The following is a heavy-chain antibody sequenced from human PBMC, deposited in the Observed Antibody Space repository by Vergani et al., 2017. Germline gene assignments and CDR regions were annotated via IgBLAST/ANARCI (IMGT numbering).Heavy chain of an antibody. V-gene: IGHV3-33*01. CDR2: IWYDGSNK. Sequence: QVQLVESGGGVVQPGRSLRLSCAASGFTFSSYGMHWVRQAPGKGLEWVAVIWYDGSNKYYANSVKGRFTISRDNSKNTLYLQMNSLRAEDTAVYYCARAPPYCSGGSCYSFDYWGQGTLVTVSS. CDR1: GFTFSSYG. CDR3: ARAPPYCSGGSCYSFDY. J-gene: IGHJ4*02. D-gene: IGHD2-15*01.